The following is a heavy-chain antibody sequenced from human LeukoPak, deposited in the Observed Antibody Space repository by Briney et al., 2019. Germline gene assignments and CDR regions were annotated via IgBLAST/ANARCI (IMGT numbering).Heavy chain of an antibody. V-gene: IGHV3-7*01. Sequence: GGSLRLSCAASGFTFDDYGMSWVRQAPGKGLEWVANIKQDGSEKYYVDSVKGRFTISRDNAKNSLYLQMNSLRAEDTAVYYCARGGLSYDYWGQGTLVTVSS. J-gene: IGHJ4*02. D-gene: IGHD3-16*01. CDR3: ARGGLSYDY. CDR1: GFTFDDYG. CDR2: IKQDGSEK.